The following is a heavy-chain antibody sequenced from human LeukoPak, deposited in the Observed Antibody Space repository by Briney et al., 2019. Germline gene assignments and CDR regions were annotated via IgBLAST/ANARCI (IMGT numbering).Heavy chain of an antibody. CDR1: GFTFSSYA. D-gene: IGHD3-16*02. J-gene: IGHJ4*02. V-gene: IGHV3-23*01. CDR2: ISGSGGST. Sequence: GGPLRLSCAASGFTFSSYAMSWVRQAPGKGLEWVSAISGSGGSTYYADSVKGRFTISRDNSKNTLYLQMNSLRAEDTAVYYCAKEGLDYVWGSYRWTFDYWGQGTLVTVSS. CDR3: AKEGLDYVWGSYRWTFDY.